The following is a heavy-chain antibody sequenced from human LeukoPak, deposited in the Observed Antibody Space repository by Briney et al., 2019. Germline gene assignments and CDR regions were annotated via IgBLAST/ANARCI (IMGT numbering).Heavy chain of an antibody. Sequence: PSEALSLTCSVSGCAISSGGYYWSWMRQPPGTGLEWIGEINHSGSTNYHPSLKSRVTISVDTSKNQFSLKLSSVTAADTAVYYCARGTYYDFWSANNFDYWGQGTLVTVSS. D-gene: IGHD3-3*01. J-gene: IGHJ4*02. V-gene: IGHV4-39*07. CDR1: GCAISSGGYY. CDR2: INHSGST. CDR3: ARGTYYDFWSANNFDY.